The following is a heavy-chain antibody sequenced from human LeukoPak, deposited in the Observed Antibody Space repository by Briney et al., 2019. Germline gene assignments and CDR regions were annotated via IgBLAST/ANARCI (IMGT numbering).Heavy chain of an antibody. Sequence: SETLSLTCTVSGYSISSGYYWGWIRQPPGKGLEWIGSIYHSGSTYYNPSLKSRVTISVDTSKNQFSLKLSSVTAADTAVYYCARGVAFDIWGQGTMVTVSS. V-gene: IGHV4-38-2*02. J-gene: IGHJ3*02. CDR3: ARGVAFDI. CDR1: GYSISSGYY. CDR2: IYHSGST.